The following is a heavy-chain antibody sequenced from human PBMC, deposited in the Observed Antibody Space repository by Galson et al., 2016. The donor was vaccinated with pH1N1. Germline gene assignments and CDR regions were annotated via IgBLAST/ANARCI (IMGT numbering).Heavy chain of an antibody. CDR2: ISPDSGGT. D-gene: IGHD1-7*01. CDR3: ATSSPHITGTTGFFGLDV. J-gene: IGHJ6*02. CDR1: TYSFSGYY. V-gene: IGHV1-2*04. Sequence: SVKVSCKASTYSFSGYYIPWVRQAPGQGLEWMGWISPDSGGTVYAQKFQDWVTMTWDTSISTTYMEVTRLTSDDTAVYFCATSSPHITGTTGFFGLDVWGQGTTVTVSS.